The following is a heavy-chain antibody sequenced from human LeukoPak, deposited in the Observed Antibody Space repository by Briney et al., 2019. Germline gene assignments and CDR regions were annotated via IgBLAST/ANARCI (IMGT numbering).Heavy chain of an antibody. V-gene: IGHV4-59*08. CDR2: IYYNGNT. Sequence: SETLSLTYTVSGGSISGYYWSWIRQPPGKGLEWIGYIYYNGNTDYNPSLKSRVTISVDTSKNQFSLKVNSVTAADTAVYYCARTQPFGYSYGPYFDYWGQGTLVTVSS. CDR3: ARTQPFGYSYGPYFDY. CDR1: GGSISGYY. D-gene: IGHD5-18*01. J-gene: IGHJ4*02.